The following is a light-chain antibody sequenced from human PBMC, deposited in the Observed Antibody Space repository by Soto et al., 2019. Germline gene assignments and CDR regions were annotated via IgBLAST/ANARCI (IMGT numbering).Light chain of an antibody. Sequence: QSVLTQPPSVSAAPGQKVTISCSGSNSNIGNNYVSWYQHLPGTATKLLIYDNNKRPSGIPDRFSGTKSGTSATLGIAALQTGDEAHYYCATWDSSLIAGVFGGGTKLTVL. CDR1: NSNIGNNY. J-gene: IGLJ2*01. CDR2: DNN. V-gene: IGLV1-51*01. CDR3: ATWDSSLIAGV.